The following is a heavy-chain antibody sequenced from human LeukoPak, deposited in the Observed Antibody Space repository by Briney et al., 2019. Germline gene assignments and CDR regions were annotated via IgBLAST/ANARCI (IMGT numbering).Heavy chain of an antibody. V-gene: IGHV4-59*08. CDR2: IYYSGST. D-gene: IGHD3-22*01. Sequence: SETLSLTCTVSGGSISSYYWSWIRQPPGKGLEWIGYIYYSGSTNYNPSLKSRVTISVDTSKNQFSLKLSSVTAADTAVYYCARGSHYYDSSGFFYWGQGTLVAVSS. J-gene: IGHJ4*02. CDR1: GGSISSYY. CDR3: ARGSHYYDSSGFFY.